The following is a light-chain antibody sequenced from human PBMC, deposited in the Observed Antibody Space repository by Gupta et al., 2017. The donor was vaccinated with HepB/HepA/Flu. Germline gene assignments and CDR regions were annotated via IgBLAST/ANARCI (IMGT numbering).Light chain of an antibody. CDR1: QSISSW. J-gene: IGKJ1*01. CDR2: KAS. Sequence: DIQMTQSSSTLSASVGDRVIITCRASQSISSWLAWYQQKPGKAPKLLIYKASSLESGVPSRFSGSGSGTEFTLTISSLQPDDFATYYCQQYNSYSPAFGQGTKVEIK. CDR3: QQYNSYSPA. V-gene: IGKV1-5*03.